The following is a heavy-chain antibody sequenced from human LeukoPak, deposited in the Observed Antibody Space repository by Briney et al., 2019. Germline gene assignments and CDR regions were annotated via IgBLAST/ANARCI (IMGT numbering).Heavy chain of an antibody. D-gene: IGHD5-12*01. CDR1: GYTFTSYA. CDR2: INAGNGNT. Sequence: TSVKVSCKASGYTFTSYAMHWVRQAPGQRLEWMGWINAGNGNTRYSQKFQGRVTITRDTSASTAYMELSSLRSEDTAVYYCARDLSGHSAYDNFDYWGQGTLVTVSS. J-gene: IGHJ4*02. CDR3: ARDLSGHSAYDNFDY. V-gene: IGHV1-3*01.